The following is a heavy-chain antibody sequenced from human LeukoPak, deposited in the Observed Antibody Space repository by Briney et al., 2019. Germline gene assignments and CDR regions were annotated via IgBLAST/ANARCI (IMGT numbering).Heavy chain of an antibody. CDR3: ARPYDSSGYYPDY. V-gene: IGHV3-66*01. Sequence: PGGSLRLSCAASGFTVSSNYMSWVRQAPGKGLKWVSVIYSGGSTYYADSVKGRFTISRDNSKNTLYLQMNSLRAEDTAVYYCARPYDSSGYYPDYWGQGTLVTVSS. CDR2: IYSGGST. CDR1: GFTVSSNY. J-gene: IGHJ4*02. D-gene: IGHD3-22*01.